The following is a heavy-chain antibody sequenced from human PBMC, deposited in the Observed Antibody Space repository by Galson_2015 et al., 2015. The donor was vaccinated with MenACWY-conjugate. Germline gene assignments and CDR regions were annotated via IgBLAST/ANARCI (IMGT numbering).Heavy chain of an antibody. D-gene: IGHD3-22*01. CDR3: TRLYESTGDYFAGAFDI. CDR1: GGSISGSSYY. CDR2: IYYRGST. Sequence: SETLSLTCTVSGGSISGSSYYWGWIRQPPGKGLEWIGSIYYRGSTYYNPSLKSRVTISVDTSKNQFSLKLSSVTAADTAVYYCTRLYESTGDYFAGAFDIWGQGKMVTVSS. J-gene: IGHJ3*02. V-gene: IGHV4-39*07.